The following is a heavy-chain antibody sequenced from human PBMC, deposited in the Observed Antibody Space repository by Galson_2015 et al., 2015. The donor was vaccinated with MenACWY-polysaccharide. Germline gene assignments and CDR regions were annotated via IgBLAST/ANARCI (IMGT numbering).Heavy chain of an antibody. Sequence: SLRLSCAASGFTFSRYWMTWVRQAPGKRPEWVANINPDGTNKYYSDSVEGRFTISRDNSRNTLYLQMNSLRAEDTAVYYCARDRPDLVSTIFDYWGQGALVTVSS. V-gene: IGHV3-7*01. CDR1: GFTFSRYW. CDR2: INPDGTNK. CDR3: ARDRPDLVSTIFDY. J-gene: IGHJ4*02. D-gene: IGHD5/OR15-5a*01.